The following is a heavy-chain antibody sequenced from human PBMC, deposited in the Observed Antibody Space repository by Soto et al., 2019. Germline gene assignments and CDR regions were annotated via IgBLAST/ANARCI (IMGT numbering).Heavy chain of an antibody. J-gene: IGHJ6*02. V-gene: IGHV3-30-3*01. D-gene: IGHD6-19*01. CDR3: ARDRSSTYYYYGMDL. CDR1: GSSFSRHG. CDR2: ISYDGSNQ. Sequence: RLSCAASGSSFSRHGMHWVRQAPGKGLEWVAVISYDGSNQDYADSVKGRFSISRDNSKNTVYLQMNSLRVEDSAVYYCARDRSSTYYYYGMDLWGQGTTVTVSS.